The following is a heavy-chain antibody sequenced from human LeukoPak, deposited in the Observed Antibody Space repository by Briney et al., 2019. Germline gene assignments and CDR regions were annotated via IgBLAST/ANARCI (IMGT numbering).Heavy chain of an antibody. J-gene: IGHJ4*02. D-gene: IGHD4-17*01. CDR2: ISSSATYI. V-gene: IGHV3-21*01. CDR3: ATWDDYGDYVAFEY. CDR1: GFTFSSYT. Sequence: GGSLRLSCAGSGFTFSSYTMNWVRQAPGKGLEWVSSISSSATYIYYADSVRGRFTISRDDAKNSLFLHMNSLSAEDTAVYYCATWDDYGDYVAFEYWGQGTLVTVSS.